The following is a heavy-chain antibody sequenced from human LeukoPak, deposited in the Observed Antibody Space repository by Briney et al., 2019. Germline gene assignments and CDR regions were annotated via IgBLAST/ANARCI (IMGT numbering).Heavy chain of an antibody. D-gene: IGHD2-15*01. V-gene: IGHV3-21*01. CDR3: ARDRDIVVVHAFDI. CDR1: GFTVSSNY. J-gene: IGHJ3*02. Sequence: GGSLRLSCAASGFTVSSNYMSWVRQAPGKGLEWVSSISSSSSYIYYADSVKGRFTISRDNAKNSLYLQMNSLRAEDTAVYYCARDRDIVVVHAFDIWGQGTMVTVSS. CDR2: ISSSSSYI.